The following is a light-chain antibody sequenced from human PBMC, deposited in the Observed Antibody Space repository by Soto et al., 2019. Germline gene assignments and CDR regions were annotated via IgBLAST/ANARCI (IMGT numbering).Light chain of an antibody. J-gene: IGLJ1*01. CDR3: QSYDSSLSGPYV. V-gene: IGLV1-40*01. Sequence: QSVLTQPPSVSGAPGQRVTISCTGSNSKNGAGYDVHWYQQLPGTAPKLLIYGNSNRPSGVPDRFSGSKSGTSASLAITGLQAEDEADYYCQSYDSSLSGPYVFGTGTEVTVL. CDR2: GNS. CDR1: NSKNGAGYD.